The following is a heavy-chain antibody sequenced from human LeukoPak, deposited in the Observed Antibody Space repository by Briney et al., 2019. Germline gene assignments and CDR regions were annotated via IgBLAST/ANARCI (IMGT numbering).Heavy chain of an antibody. V-gene: IGHV4-30-2*01. CDR2: IYHCGST. Sequence: SETLSLTCAVSGGSISSGGYSWSWIRQPPGKGLEWIGYIYHCGSTYYNPSLKSRVTISVDRSKNQFSLKLSSVTAADTAVYYCARVYCGGDCYSRGLYYFDYWGQGTLVTVSS. J-gene: IGHJ4*02. D-gene: IGHD2-21*02. CDR1: GGSISSGGYS. CDR3: ARVYCGGDCYSRGLYYFDY.